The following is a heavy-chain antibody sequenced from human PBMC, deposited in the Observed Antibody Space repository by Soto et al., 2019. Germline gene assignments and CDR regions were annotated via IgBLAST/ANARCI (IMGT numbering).Heavy chain of an antibody. Sequence: ASVKVSCKASGYTFTSYAMHWVRQAPGQRLEWMGWINAGNGNTKYSQKFQGRVTITRDTSASTAYMELSSLRSEDTAVYYCARVGNGYCSSTSCLDYYYYYYMDVWGKGTTVTVSS. V-gene: IGHV1-3*01. J-gene: IGHJ6*03. CDR1: GYTFTSYA. CDR2: INAGNGNT. CDR3: ARVGNGYCSSTSCLDYYYYYYMDV. D-gene: IGHD2-2*01.